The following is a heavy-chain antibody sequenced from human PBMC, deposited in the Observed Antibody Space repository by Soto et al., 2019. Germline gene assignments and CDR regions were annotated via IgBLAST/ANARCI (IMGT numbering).Heavy chain of an antibody. J-gene: IGHJ6*01. CDR3: ARDPASSMDV. CDR1: RYRFSSHG. V-gene: IGHV3-33*01. D-gene: IGHD6-25*01. Sequence: QVQLVESGGGVVQPGRSLRLSCAAARYRFSSHGMHWVRQAPGKGLEWVAVIWYDGSKKCYADSVKGRFIVSRDDSKNTLYLEMNSLRAEDTAVYYCARDPASSMDVWGQGTRVTVSS. CDR2: IWYDGSKK.